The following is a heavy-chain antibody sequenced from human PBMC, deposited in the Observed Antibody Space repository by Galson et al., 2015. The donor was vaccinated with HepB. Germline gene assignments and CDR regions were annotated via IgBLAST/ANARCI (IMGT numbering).Heavy chain of an antibody. V-gene: IGHV3-23*01. CDR3: VKEGADSGRGSTPGGDS. CDR2: ISGSGANT. CDR1: GFTFSKYA. Sequence: SLRLSCAASGFTFSKYAMSWVRQAPGKGPEWVSGISGSGANTYYAEFVKGRFTISRDSSKNTLHLHMNSLRVEDTAAYHCVKEGADSGRGSTPGGDSWGHGPLVTVSS. J-gene: IGHJ5*01. D-gene: IGHD3-10*01.